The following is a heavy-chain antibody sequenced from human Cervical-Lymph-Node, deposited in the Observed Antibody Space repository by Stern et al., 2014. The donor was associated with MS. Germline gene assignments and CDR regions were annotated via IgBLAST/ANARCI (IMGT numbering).Heavy chain of an antibody. V-gene: IGHV3-30*18. CDR2: LSDDGSLK. J-gene: IGHJ6*02. Sequence: VHLVESGGGVVQPGRSLRLSCAASAFAFSSYGMDWVRPAPGKGLEWVAALSDDGSLKYYADSVKGRFTISRDNSKNTLYLQMNSLRAEDTAVYYCAKDTGYCSGGSCYEGYGMDVWGQGTTVTVSS. CDR3: AKDTGYCSGGSCYEGYGMDV. D-gene: IGHD2-15*01. CDR1: AFAFSSYG.